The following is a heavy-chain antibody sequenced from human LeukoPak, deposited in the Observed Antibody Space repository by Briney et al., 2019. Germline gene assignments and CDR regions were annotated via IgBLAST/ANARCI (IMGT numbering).Heavy chain of an antibody. CDR3: AKDTSSSDYYYYYGMDV. CDR2: ISQTGSIE. Sequence: PGGSLRLSCAASGFTFPTYVIHWVRQAPGKGLEWVAVISQTGSIETYADSVRGRFSISRDNSKNTLYLQMNSLRAEDTAVYYCAKDTSSSDYYYYYGMDVWGQGTTVTVSS. CDR1: GFTFPTYV. D-gene: IGHD2-2*01. V-gene: IGHV3-30*18. J-gene: IGHJ6*02.